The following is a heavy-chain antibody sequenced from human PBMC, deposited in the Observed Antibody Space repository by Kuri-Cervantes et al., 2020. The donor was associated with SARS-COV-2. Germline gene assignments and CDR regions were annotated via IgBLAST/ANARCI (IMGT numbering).Heavy chain of an antibody. CDR3: AKDGGSYSFSSAYGMDV. CDR1: GFTFSSYA. CDR2: ISYDGSNK. D-gene: IGHD1-26*01. Sequence: GGSLRLSCAASGFTFSSYAMHWVRQAPGKGLEWVAVISYDGSNKYYADSVKGRFTISRDNSKNTLYLQMNSLRAEDTAVYYCAKDGGSYSFSSAYGMDVCGQATTVTVSS. J-gene: IGHJ6*02. V-gene: IGHV3-30-3*01.